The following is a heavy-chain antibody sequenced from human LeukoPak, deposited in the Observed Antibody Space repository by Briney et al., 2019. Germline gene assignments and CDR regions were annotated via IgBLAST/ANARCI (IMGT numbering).Heavy chain of an antibody. CDR1: GFTFTTYW. Sequence: GGSLRLSCAASGFTFTTYWMGWVRQAPGKGLEWVANIKQDGSEQYYVDSVKGRFTISRDNAKNSLSLQMNSLRAEDTAVYYCARARYSSSWYYYYYYMDVWGKGTTVTISS. D-gene: IGHD6-13*01. CDR3: ARARYSSSWYYYYYYMDV. CDR2: IKQDGSEQ. J-gene: IGHJ6*03. V-gene: IGHV3-7*01.